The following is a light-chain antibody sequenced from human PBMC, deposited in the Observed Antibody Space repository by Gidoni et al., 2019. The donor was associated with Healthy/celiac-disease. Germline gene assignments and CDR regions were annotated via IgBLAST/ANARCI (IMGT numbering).Light chain of an antibody. Sequence: QAVVTQEPSLTVSPGGTVTLTCGSSTGAVTSGHYPYWFQQKPGQAPRTLIYDTSNKHSWRPARFSGSLLGGKAALTLSGAQPEDEAEYYCLLSYSGARAGVFGGGTKLTVL. J-gene: IGLJ3*02. CDR2: DTS. CDR1: TGAVTSGHY. CDR3: LLSYSGARAGV. V-gene: IGLV7-46*01.